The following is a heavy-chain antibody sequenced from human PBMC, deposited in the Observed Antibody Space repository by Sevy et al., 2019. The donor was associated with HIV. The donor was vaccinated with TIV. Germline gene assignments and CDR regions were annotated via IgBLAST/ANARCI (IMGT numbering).Heavy chain of an antibody. CDR2: YDPEDGET. CDR1: GYSVSDLS. D-gene: IGHD3-22*01. CDR3: ATSPDYYDSSRDAFDI. J-gene: IGHJ3*02. Sequence: ASVKVSCKVSGYSVSDLSIHWLRQAPGKGLEWMGGYDPEDGETIYAQKFQGRVTMTEDTSTDTAYMELSSLRSEDTAVDYCATSPDYYDSSRDAFDIWGQGTMVTVSS. V-gene: IGHV1-24*01.